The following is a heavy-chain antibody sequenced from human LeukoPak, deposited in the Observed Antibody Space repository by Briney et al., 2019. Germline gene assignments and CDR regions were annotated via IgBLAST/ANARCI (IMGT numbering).Heavy chain of an antibody. D-gene: IGHD5/OR15-5a*01. CDR3: ARGRFVYGDY. V-gene: IGHV4-34*01. CDR2: INHSGST. J-gene: IGHJ4*02. CDR1: GGSFSGYY. Sequence: PSETLSLTYAVYGGSFSGYYWSWIRQPPGKGLEWIGEINHSGSTNYNPSLKSRVTISVDTSQNQFSLKLSSVTAADTAVYYCARGRFVYGDYWGEATLVTVSS.